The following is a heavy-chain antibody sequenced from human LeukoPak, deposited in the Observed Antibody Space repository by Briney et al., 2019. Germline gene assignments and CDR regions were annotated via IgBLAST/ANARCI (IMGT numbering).Heavy chain of an antibody. J-gene: IGHJ4*02. CDR1: GGSISSSSYY. CDR3: ARRLSVDYSLDY. V-gene: IGHV4-39*01. Sequence: PSETLSLTCTVSGGSISSSSYYWGWLRQPPGTGLEWIGSIYYSGSTYYNPSLKSRVTISVDTSKNQFSLKLSSVTAADTAVYYCARRLSVDYSLDYWGQGTLVTVSS. CDR2: IYYSGST. D-gene: IGHD4-11*01.